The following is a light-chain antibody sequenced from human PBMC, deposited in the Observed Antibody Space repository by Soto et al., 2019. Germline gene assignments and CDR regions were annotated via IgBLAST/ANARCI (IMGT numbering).Light chain of an antibody. Sequence: QSVLTQPPPVSGAPGQGVTISCTGSTSNIGSGYDVHWYQQVPGLAPKLLIYANINRPSGVPDRFSGSKSGTSASLAITGLQAEDEADYYCQSYDNSLSGWVFGGGTKLTVL. CDR2: ANI. CDR1: TSNIGSGYD. V-gene: IGLV1-40*01. CDR3: QSYDNSLSGWV. J-gene: IGLJ2*01.